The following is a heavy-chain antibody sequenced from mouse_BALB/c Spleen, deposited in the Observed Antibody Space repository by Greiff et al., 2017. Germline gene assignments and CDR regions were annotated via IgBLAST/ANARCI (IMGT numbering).Heavy chain of an antibody. Sequence: LVESGAELARPGASVKMSCKASGYTFTSYTMHWVKQRPGQGLEWIGYINPSSGYTNYNQKFKDKATLTADKSSSTAYMQLSSLTSEDSAVYYCARWKDYYGSSYGDYWGQGTTLTVSS. CDR1: GYTFTSYT. J-gene: IGHJ2*01. D-gene: IGHD1-1*01. CDR3: ARWKDYYGSSYGDY. CDR2: INPSSGYT. V-gene: IGHV1-4*01.